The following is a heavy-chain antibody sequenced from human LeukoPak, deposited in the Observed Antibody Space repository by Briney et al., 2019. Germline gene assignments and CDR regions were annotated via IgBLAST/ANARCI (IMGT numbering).Heavy chain of an antibody. Sequence: PGGSLRLSCAASGFTFSSYSMNWVRQAPGKGLEWVSLITWDGDSTYYADSVKGRFTISRDNSKNYLYLQMNSLRAEDTALYYCAKGTSSWHEFDSWGQGTLVTVSS. J-gene: IGHJ4*02. CDR2: ITWDGDST. CDR1: GFTFSSYS. V-gene: IGHV3-43D*03. D-gene: IGHD6-13*01. CDR3: AKGTSSWHEFDS.